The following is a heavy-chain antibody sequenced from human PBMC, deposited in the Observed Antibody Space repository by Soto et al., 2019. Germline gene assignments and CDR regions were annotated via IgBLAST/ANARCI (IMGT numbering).Heavy chain of an antibody. CDR1: GFTFSGSA. J-gene: IGHJ4*02. V-gene: IGHV3-73*01. D-gene: IGHD6-19*01. CDR3: TRRSAGRYYFDY. Sequence: GGSLRLSCAASGFTFSGSAMHWVRQASGKGLEWVGRIRSKANSYATAYAASVKGRFTISRDDSKNMAYLQMNSLKTEDTAVYYCTRRSAGRYYFDYWGQGTLVTVSS. CDR2: IRSKANSYAT.